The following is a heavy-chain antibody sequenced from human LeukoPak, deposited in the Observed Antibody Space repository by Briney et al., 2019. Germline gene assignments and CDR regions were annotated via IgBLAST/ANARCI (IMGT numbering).Heavy chain of an antibody. V-gene: IGHV3-23*01. CDR3: ATSPGIAVAGFQYYFDY. CDR2: ISGSGGST. CDR1: GFTFSSYA. J-gene: IGHJ4*02. Sequence: GGSLRLSCAASGFTFSSYAMSWVRQAPGKGLEWVSAISGSGGSTYYADSVKGRFTISRDNSKNTLYLQMNSLRAEDTAVYYCATSPGIAVAGFQYYFDYWGQGTLVTVSS. D-gene: IGHD6-19*01.